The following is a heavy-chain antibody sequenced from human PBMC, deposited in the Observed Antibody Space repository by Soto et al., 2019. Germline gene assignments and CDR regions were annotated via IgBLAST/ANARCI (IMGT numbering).Heavy chain of an antibody. V-gene: IGHV4-31*03. D-gene: IGHD3-22*01. CDR1: GGSISSGGYY. Sequence: QVQLQESGPGLVKPSQTLSLTCTVSGGSISSGGYYWSWIRQHPGKGLEWIGYIYYSGSTYYNPSLKSRVTISVDTSKNQFSLKLSSVTAADTAVYYCARERNYDSSAYSYYYGMDVWGQGTTVTVSS. J-gene: IGHJ6*02. CDR3: ARERNYDSSAYSYYYGMDV. CDR2: IYYSGST.